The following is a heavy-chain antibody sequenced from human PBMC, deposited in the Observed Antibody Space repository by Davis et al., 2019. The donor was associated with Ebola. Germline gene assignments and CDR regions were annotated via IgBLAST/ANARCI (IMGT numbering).Heavy chain of an antibody. Sequence: GESLKISCAASGFTFSSYWMSWVRQAPGKGLEWVANIKQDGSEKYYVDSVKGRFTISRDNAKNTLYLQMNSLRAEDTAVYYCARGECSSTSCYYYYCMDVWGKGTTVTVSS. CDR1: GFTFSSYW. CDR2: IKQDGSEK. V-gene: IGHV3-7*01. D-gene: IGHD2-2*01. J-gene: IGHJ6*04. CDR3: ARGECSSTSCYYYYCMDV.